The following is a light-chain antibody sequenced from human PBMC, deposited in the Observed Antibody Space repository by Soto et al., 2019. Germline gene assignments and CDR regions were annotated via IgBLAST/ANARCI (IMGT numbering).Light chain of an antibody. CDR1: SGHSTFI. V-gene: IGLV4-60*02. Sequence: QPVLTQSSSASASLGSSVKLTCTLSSGHSTFIIAWHQQQPGKAPRYLMKLEGSGSYDKGSGVPDRFSGSSSGADRYLTISNLQFEDEAEYYCETWDSNTRAVFGGGTQLTVL. J-gene: IGLJ7*01. CDR3: ETWDSNTRAV. CDR2: LEGSGSY.